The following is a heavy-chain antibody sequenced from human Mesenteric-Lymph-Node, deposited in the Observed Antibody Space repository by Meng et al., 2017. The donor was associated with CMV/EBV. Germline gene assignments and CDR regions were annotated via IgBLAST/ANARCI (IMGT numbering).Heavy chain of an antibody. V-gene: IGHV5-51*01. CDR3: ARRNNYGGGWFDP. J-gene: IGHJ5*02. Sequence: GSGYSFTRYWIGWVRQMPGKGREWMGMIYPGDSDTIYSPSFQGQVTISADKSISTAYLQWSSLKASDTAMYYCARRNNYGGGWFDPWGQGTLVTVSS. CDR1: GYSFTRYW. CDR2: IYPGDSDT. D-gene: IGHD4-23*01.